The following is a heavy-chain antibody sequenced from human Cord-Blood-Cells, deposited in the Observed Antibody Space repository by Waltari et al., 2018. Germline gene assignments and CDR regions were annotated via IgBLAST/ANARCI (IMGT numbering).Heavy chain of an antibody. CDR1: GGPISSGDYY. V-gene: IGHV4-30-4*08. CDR2: IYYSGST. D-gene: IGHD3-22*01. J-gene: IGHJ3*02. CDR3: ARVHQREYYYDSSGYYYAFDI. Sequence: QVQLQESGPGLVKPSQTLSLTCTVSGGPISSGDYYWSWIRQPPGKGLEWIGYIYYSGSTYYNPSLKSRVTISVDTSKNQFSLKLSSVTAADTAVYYCARVHQREYYYDSSGYYYAFDIWGQGTMVTVSS.